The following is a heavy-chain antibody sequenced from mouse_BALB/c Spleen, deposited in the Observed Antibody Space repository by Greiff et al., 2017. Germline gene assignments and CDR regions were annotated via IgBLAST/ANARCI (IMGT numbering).Heavy chain of an antibody. CDR2: IDPENGNT. J-gene: IGHJ2*01. D-gene: IGHD1-1*01. Sequence: EVKLEESGAELVRPGALVKLSCKASGFNIKDYYMHWVKQRPEQGLEWIGWIDPENGNTIYDPKFQGKASITADTSSNTAYLQLSSLTSEDTAVYYCASFTTVAYWGQGTTLTVSS. V-gene: IGHV14-1*02. CDR1: GFNIKDYY. CDR3: ASFTTVAY.